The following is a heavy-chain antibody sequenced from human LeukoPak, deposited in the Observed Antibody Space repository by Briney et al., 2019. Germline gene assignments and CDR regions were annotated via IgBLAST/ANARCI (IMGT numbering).Heavy chain of an antibody. V-gene: IGHV3-23*01. J-gene: IGHJ4*02. CDR1: GFTFSSYG. CDR2: ISGSGGST. Sequence: GGSLRLSCAASGFTFSSYGMHWVRQAPGKGLEWVSAISGSGGSTYYADSVKGRFTISRDNSKNTLYLQMNSLRAEDTAVYYCAKSRPPRGGSSSLDYWGQGTLVTVSS. CDR3: AKSRPPRGGSSSLDY. D-gene: IGHD6-6*01.